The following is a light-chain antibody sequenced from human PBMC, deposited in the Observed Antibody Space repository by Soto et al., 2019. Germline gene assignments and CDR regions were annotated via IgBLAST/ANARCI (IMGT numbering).Light chain of an antibody. CDR1: QAINNW. CDR3: QQANSYPRT. Sequence: DLQMTQSPSSVSASVGDRVTITCRASQAINNWLAWYQQKPGKAPKLLIYATSDLQGGVPSRFSGSGSGKDFTLTISSLQPEDFATYYCQQANSYPRTFGQGTKVEIK. J-gene: IGKJ1*01. V-gene: IGKV1-12*01. CDR2: ATS.